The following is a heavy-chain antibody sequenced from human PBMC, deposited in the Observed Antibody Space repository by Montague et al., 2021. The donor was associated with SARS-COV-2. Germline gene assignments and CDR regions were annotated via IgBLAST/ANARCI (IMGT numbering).Heavy chain of an antibody. CDR3: ARTSLASTSCRFDP. D-gene: IGHD2-2*01. CDR2: IYHSVGA. J-gene: IGHJ5*02. CDR1: GGSGNNVY. Sequence: SETLSLTCTVSGGSGNNVYWSWIRQPPAKGQERIGYIYHSVGANNNPSLKSRVTISIDTSKNQFSLNLTSVTAAATGVYYCARTSLASTSCRFDPWGQGTLVTVSS. V-gene: IGHV4-59*02.